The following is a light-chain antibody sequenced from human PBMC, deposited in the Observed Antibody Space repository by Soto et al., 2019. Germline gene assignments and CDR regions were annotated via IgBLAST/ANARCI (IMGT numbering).Light chain of an antibody. CDR1: QGISNY. V-gene: IGKV1-27*01. CDR3: QKYNNAPPWT. J-gene: IGKJ1*01. CDR2: AAS. Sequence: DIQMTQSPSSLSASVGDRVTITCRASQGISNYLAWYQQKPGKVPKLLIHAASTLQSGVPSRFSGSGSGTDFTLTINSLQPEDVATYYCQKYNNAPPWTFGQGTKVDIK.